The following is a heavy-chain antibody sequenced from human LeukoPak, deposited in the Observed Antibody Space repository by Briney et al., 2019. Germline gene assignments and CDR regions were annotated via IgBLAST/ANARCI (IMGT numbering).Heavy chain of an antibody. J-gene: IGHJ4*02. CDR3: ARDPSLTYGDYFFDH. V-gene: IGHV1-2*02. CDR2: INPNSGGT. Sequence: GASVKVSCKASGYTFTGYYMHWVRQSPGQGLEWRGWINPNSGGTNYAQKFQGRVTMTRDTSISTAYMELSRLRSDDTAVYYCARDPSLTYGDYFFDHWGQGTLVTVSS. D-gene: IGHD4-17*01. CDR1: GYTFTGYY.